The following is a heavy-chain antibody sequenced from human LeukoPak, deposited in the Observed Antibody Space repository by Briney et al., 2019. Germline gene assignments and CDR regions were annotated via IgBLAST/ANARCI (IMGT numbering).Heavy chain of an antibody. CDR2: IYYTGST. J-gene: IGHJ3*02. CDR3: ARRDAFDI. CDR1: GGSISSSSYY. Sequence: PSETLSLTCTVSGGSISSSSYYWGWIRQPPGKGLEWIGNIYYTGSTYYNPSLKSRVTISVDTSKNQFSLKLSSVTAADTAVYYCARRDAFDIWGQGTMVTVSS. V-gene: IGHV4-39*01.